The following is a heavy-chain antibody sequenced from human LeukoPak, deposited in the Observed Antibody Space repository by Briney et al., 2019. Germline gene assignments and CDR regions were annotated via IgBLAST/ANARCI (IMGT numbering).Heavy chain of an antibody. CDR3: ARQKDEQWLQYAFDI. CDR2: INPSGGNT. V-gene: IGHV1-46*01. J-gene: IGHJ3*02. CDR1: GYTFTSYY. D-gene: IGHD6-19*01. Sequence: ASVKVSCKASGYTFTSYYMHWVRQAPGQGLEWMGIINPSGGNTSYAQKFQGRVTMTRDTSTSTVYMELSSLRSEDTAVYYCARQKDEQWLQYAFDIWGQGTMVTVSS.